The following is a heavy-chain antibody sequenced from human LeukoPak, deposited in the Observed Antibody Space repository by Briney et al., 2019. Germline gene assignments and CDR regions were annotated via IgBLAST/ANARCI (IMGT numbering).Heavy chain of an antibody. CDR2: INHTRRT. V-gene: IGHV4-34*01. CDR1: GGSFSGYY. J-gene: IGHJ1*01. Sequence: PSETLSLTCAVYGGSFSGYYWSWIRQTLGKELEWIGEINHTRRTNYNPSLKSRVTISVEPSINQFTLKLSSVPAANTALYYCARGRPFQHSGQNTLVTVPS. CDR3: ARGRPFQH.